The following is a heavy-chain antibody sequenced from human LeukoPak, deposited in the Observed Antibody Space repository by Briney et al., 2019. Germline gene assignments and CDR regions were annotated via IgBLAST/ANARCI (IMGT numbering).Heavy chain of an antibody. CDR3: ARDKAVTTELTQYFHH. CDR1: GYTFTNYG. Sequence: ASVKVSCKASGYTFTNYGVNWVRQAPGQGLEWMGWISGYNSYTNYAQKFQFRVTMTTDTSTSTAYMELRSLTSDDTAVYYCARDKAVTTELTQYFHHWGQGTLVTVSS. J-gene: IGHJ1*01. V-gene: IGHV1-18*01. D-gene: IGHD4-11*01. CDR2: ISGYNSYT.